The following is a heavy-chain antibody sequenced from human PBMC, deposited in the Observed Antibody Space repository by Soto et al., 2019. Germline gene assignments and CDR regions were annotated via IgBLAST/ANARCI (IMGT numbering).Heavy chain of an antibody. D-gene: IGHD4-17*01. CDR3: ARDACDYGDCSFDY. J-gene: IGHJ4*02. V-gene: IGHV3-23*01. CDR1: GFTFSSYA. CDR2: ISGSGSST. Sequence: LRLSCAASGFTFSSYAMSWVRQAPGKGLEWVSAISGSGSSTYYADSVKGRFTISRDNAKNTLYLQMNSLRAEDTAVYYCARDACDYGDCSFDYWGQGTLVTVSS.